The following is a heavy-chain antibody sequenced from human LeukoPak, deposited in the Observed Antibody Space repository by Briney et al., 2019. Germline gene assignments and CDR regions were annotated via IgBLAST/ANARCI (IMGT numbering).Heavy chain of an antibody. CDR1: GLTFRTTW. V-gene: IGHV3-74*01. CDR3: ATARNFRFEY. J-gene: IGHJ4*02. D-gene: IGHD1-7*01. Sequence: GGSLRLSCATSGLTFRTTWTHWVHQAPGKGLMWVSRMNGEGTTIDYADSVKGRFTVSRDYAKNTLFLQMNNLRTEDTALYFCATARNFRFEYWGQGSLVIVSA. CDR2: MNGEGTTI.